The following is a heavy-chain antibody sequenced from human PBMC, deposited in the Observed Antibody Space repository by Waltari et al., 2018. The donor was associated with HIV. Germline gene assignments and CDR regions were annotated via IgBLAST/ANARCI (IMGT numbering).Heavy chain of an antibody. D-gene: IGHD2-8*01. V-gene: IGHV5-51*03. CDR2: IYPGDSDT. J-gene: IGHJ4*02. CDR1: GYTFATHS. CDR3: TKGMYANQDYFDN. Sequence: VQLVQSGAEVKRPGESLKISCKGSGYTFATHSSGWVRQMPGKGLGWMGIIYPGDSDTRYSPSFQGQVTISADKSIRTAYLQWSSLKAADTAMYYCTKGMYANQDYFDNWGQGTLVTVSS.